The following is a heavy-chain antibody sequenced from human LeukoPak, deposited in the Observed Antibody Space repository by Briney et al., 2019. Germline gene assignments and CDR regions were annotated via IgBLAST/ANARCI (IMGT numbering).Heavy chain of an antibody. Sequence: GGSLRLSCAAPGFTFADYAMHWVRQAPGKGLEWVSGITWNSGSIGYADSVKGRFTISRDNAKNSLYLQMNSLRAEDTALYYCAKGLKYYDILTGYYGDAFDIWGQGTMVTVSS. CDR2: ITWNSGSI. CDR3: AKGLKYYDILTGYYGDAFDI. J-gene: IGHJ3*02. D-gene: IGHD3-9*01. CDR1: GFTFADYA. V-gene: IGHV3-9*01.